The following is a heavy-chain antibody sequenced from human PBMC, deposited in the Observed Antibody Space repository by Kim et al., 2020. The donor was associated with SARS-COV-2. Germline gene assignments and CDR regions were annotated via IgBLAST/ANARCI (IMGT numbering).Heavy chain of an antibody. Sequence: SETLSLTCTVSGGSISSGGYYWSWIRQHPGKGLEWIGYIYYSGSTYYNPSLKSRVTISVDTSKNQFSLKLSSVTAADTAVYYCARDGSTVTTENAFDIWGQGTMVTVSS. CDR3: ARDGSTVTTENAFDI. V-gene: IGHV4-31*03. CDR2: IYYSGST. D-gene: IGHD4-17*01. CDR1: GGSISSGGYY. J-gene: IGHJ3*02.